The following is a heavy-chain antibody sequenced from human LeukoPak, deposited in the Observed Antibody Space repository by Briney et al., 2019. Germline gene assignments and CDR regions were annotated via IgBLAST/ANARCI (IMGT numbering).Heavy chain of an antibody. D-gene: IGHD3-22*01. V-gene: IGHV4-39*02. CDR3: ARRRYYDSTGYFE. CDR2: IYYTGKT. Sequence: SETPSLTCTVSGDFISSSSYYWGWIRQPPGKGLEWIGDIYYTGKTYYSPSLKSRVFISIDTSKNYFSLNLNFVTAADTAVYYCARRRYYDSTGYFEWGRGSLVTVSS. CDR1: GDFISSSSYY. J-gene: IGHJ1*01.